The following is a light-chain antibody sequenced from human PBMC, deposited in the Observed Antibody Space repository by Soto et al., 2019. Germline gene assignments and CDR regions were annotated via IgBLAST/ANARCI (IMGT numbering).Light chain of an antibody. V-gene: IGLV4-69*02. CDR3: QTWGTGMV. Sequence: QPVLTQSPSASASLGASVKLTCTLSSGHSSYAIAWHQQQPEKGPRFLMNLNSDGSHNKGDGIPDRFSGSSSGAERYLTISSLQSEDEADYYCQTWGTGMVFGGGTKLTVL. J-gene: IGLJ2*01. CDR1: SGHSSYA. CDR2: LNSDGSH.